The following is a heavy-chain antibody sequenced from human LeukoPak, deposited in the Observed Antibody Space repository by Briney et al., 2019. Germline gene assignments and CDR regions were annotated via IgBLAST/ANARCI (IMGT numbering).Heavy chain of an antibody. D-gene: IGHD4-17*01. Sequence: EASVKVSCKASGYTFTDYYMHWVRQAPGQGLEWMGRINPNSGGTNYAQKFQGRVTMTRDTSISTAYMELSRLRSDDTAAYYCAREGDYEAFDIWGQGTMVTVSS. CDR1: GYTFTDYY. CDR3: AREGDYEAFDI. J-gene: IGHJ3*02. V-gene: IGHV1-2*06. CDR2: INPNSGGT.